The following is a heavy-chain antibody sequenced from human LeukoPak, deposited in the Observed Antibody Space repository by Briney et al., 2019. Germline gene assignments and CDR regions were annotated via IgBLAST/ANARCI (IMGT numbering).Heavy chain of an antibody. D-gene: IGHD3-10*01. J-gene: IGHJ5*02. CDR1: GYTFTDYS. CDR3: ARDYFGSGRYSPFDP. V-gene: IGHV1-2*02. Sequence: GASVKVSCKASGYTFTDYSMHWVRQAPEQGLEWMGWISPDSGGTKSAQKFQGRATMTRDTSINTAYMELRSLRSDDTAVYYCARDYFGSGRYSPFDPWGQGTLITVSS. CDR2: ISPDSGGT.